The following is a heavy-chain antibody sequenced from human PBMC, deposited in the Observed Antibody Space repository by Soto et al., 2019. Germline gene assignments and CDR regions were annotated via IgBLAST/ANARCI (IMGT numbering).Heavy chain of an antibody. CDR1: GGYISSSNW. V-gene: IGHV4-4*02. Sequence: QVQLHESGPGLVKPSGTLSLTCAVSGGYISSSNWWSWVRQPPGKGLEWIGEIYHSGSTNYNPSLQSQVTISVDTSKHQSSLKRSSVTDADTAVYYCAGERVRCSCGSCYPNWFDPWGQGTLVTVSS. J-gene: IGHJ5*02. D-gene: IGHD2-15*01. CDR3: AGERVRCSCGSCYPNWFDP. CDR2: IYHSGST.